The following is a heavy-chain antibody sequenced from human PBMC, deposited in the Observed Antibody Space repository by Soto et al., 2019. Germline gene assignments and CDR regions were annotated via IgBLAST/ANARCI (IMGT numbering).Heavy chain of an antibody. CDR2: IRSKADGGTT. V-gene: IGHV3-49*03. D-gene: IGHD2-15*01. CDR3: TRPTADCSGGSCYPDYYYYYMDV. Sequence: GGSLRLSCTASGFTFGDYAMSWFRQAPGKGLEWVGFIRSKADGGTTENAASWKARFTISSENSKSIAYMKMNSLKTEDTAVYYCTRPTADCSGGSCYPDYYYYYMDVWGKGTTVTVSS. J-gene: IGHJ6*03. CDR1: GFTFGDYA.